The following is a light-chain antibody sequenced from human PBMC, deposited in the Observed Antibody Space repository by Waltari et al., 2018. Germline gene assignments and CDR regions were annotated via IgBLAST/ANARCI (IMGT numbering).Light chain of an antibody. V-gene: IGLV4-69*01. CDR2: VNSDGSH. J-gene: IGLJ3*02. CDR3: QTWGTDIGV. Sequence: QLVLTQSPSASASLGASVKLTCTLSRGNSSSAIAWHQQQPENGPRYLMKVNSDGSHNKGGGIPDRFSGSSSGAERYLTISSLQSEDEADYYCQTWGTDIGVFGGGTKLTVL. CDR1: RGNSSSA.